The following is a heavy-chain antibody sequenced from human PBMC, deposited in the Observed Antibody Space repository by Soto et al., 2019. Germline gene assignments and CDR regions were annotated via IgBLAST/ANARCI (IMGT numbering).Heavy chain of an antibody. CDR1: GYTFTSYD. Sequence: QVQLVQSGAEVKKPGASVKVSCKASGYTFTSYDINWVRQATGQGLEWMGWMNANSGNTGYAQKFQGRVTRTRNTSISTACTELRDLRSEDTAVYDFARCAKGYGDRHWGQGALVTVSS. CDR3: ARCAKGYGDRH. D-gene: IGHD4-17*01. J-gene: IGHJ4*02. V-gene: IGHV1-8*02. CDR2: MNANSGNT.